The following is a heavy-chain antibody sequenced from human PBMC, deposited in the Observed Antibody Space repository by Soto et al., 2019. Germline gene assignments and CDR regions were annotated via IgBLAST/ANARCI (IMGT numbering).Heavy chain of an antibody. CDR1: GGTFSSYA. CDR3: ASSPDDYVWGSYRRLRGYYYYGMDV. J-gene: IGHJ6*02. D-gene: IGHD3-16*02. Sequence: ASVKVSCKASGGTFSSYAISWVRQAPGQGLEWMGGIIPIFGTANYAQKFQGRVTITADESTSTAYMELSSLRSEDTAVYYCASSPDDYVWGSYRRLRGYYYYGMDVWGQGTTVTVSS. CDR2: IIPIFGTA. V-gene: IGHV1-69*13.